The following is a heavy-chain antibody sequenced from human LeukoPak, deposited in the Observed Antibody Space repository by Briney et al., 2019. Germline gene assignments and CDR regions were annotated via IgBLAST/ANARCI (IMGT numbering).Heavy chain of an antibody. V-gene: IGHV1-69*05. J-gene: IGHJ4*02. D-gene: IGHD6-13*01. CDR3: AYGQQLVPHY. CDR2: IIPIFGTA. CDR1: GGTFSSYA. Sequence: GASVKVSCKASGGTFSSYAISWVRQAPGQGLEWMGGIIPIFGTANYAQKFQGRVTITTDESTSTAYMGLSSLRSKDTAVYYCAYGQQLVPHYWGQGTLVTVSS.